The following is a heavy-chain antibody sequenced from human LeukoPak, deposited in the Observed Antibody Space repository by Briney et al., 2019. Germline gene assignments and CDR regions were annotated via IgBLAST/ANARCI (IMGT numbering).Heavy chain of an antibody. J-gene: IGHJ4*02. CDR3: ARDLGLNYYDSSGLDY. V-gene: IGHV4-4*07. CDR2: IYTSGST. CDR1: GGSISSSYY. D-gene: IGHD3-22*01. Sequence: SETLSLTCTVSGGSISSSYYWSWIRQPPGKGLEWIGRIYTSGSTNYNPSLKSRVTMSVDTSKNQFSLKLSSVTAADTAVYYCARDLGLNYYDSSGLDYWGQGTLVTVSS.